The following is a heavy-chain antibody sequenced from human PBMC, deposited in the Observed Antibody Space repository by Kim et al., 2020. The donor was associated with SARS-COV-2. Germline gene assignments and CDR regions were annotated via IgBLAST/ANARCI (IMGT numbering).Heavy chain of an antibody. J-gene: IGHJ4*02. V-gene: IGHV3-23*01. CDR3: VKNDEGVTSLFYY. Sequence: GGSLRLSCAASGFTFSSYAMSWVRQAPGKGLEWVSGISGSSTHSADSVQGRFTISRDNSKNTLFLQMNSLRAEDTAVYYCVKNDEGVTSLFYYWGQGTLV. CDR1: GFTFSSYA. CDR2: ISGSST. D-gene: IGHD2-21*02.